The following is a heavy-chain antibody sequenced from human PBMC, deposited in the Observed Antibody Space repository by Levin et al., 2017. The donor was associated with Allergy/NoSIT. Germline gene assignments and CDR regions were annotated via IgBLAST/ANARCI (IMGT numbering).Heavy chain of an antibody. Sequence: GGSLRLSCAASGFTFSSYAMSWVRQAPGKGLEWVSAISGSGGSTYYADSVKGRFTISRDNSKNTLYLQMNSLRAEDTAVYYCAKDGGGVTIVVVVAAPDYWGQGTLVTVSS. D-gene: IGHD2-15*01. CDR2: ISGSGGST. V-gene: IGHV3-23*01. CDR1: GFTFSSYA. CDR3: AKDGGGVTIVVVVAAPDY. J-gene: IGHJ4*02.